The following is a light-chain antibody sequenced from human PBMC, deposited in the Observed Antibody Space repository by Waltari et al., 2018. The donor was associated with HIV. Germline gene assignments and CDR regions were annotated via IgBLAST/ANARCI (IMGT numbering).Light chain of an antibody. V-gene: IGLV1-47*01. Sequence: QSVLTQPPSASGTPGQRVTISCSGSRSNIGSNHVYWYQQIPGTAPKPLIYRNNQRPAGVPDRFSGSKYGTSASLAISGLRSEDEADYYCATWDDSLSGWVFGGGTKLTVL. CDR3: ATWDDSLSGWV. CDR2: RNN. CDR1: RSNIGSNH. J-gene: IGLJ3*02.